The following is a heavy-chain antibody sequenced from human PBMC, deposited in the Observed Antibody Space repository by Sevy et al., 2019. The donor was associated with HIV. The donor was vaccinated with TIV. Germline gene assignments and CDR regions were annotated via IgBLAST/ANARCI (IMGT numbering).Heavy chain of an antibody. D-gene: IGHD6-6*01. CDR1: GFTFSSYG. J-gene: IGHJ6*02. V-gene: IGHV3-33*01. CDR2: VFYDGSNQ. CDR3: ARGLASLPGYYYGMDV. Sequence: GGSLRLSCAASGFTFSSYGMHWVRQAPGKGLEWVAVVFYDGSNQHYADSVKGRFTISRDNSKNTLYLQMNSLRAEDTAVYYCARGLASLPGYYYGMDVWAQGTTVTVSS.